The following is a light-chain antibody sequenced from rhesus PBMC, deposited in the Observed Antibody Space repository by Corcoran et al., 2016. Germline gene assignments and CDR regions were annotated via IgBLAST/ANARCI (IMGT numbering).Light chain of an antibody. CDR3: QQYKSMPFT. CDR1: QGIISW. V-gene: IGKV1-21*01. Sequence: DIQMTQSPSSLSASVGDRVTITCRASQGIISWLAWYQQKPGKAPKLLIYKASSLQSGVPSRYSGSGSGTDFTLTISSLQPEDFTAYYCQQYKSMPFTFGPGTKLDIK. J-gene: IGKJ3*01. CDR2: KAS.